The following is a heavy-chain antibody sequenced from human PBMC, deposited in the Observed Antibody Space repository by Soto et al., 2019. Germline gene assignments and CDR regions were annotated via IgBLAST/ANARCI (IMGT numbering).Heavy chain of an antibody. V-gene: IGHV3-21*01. Sequence: EVQLVESGGGLVKPGGSLRLSCAASGFTFSSYSMNWVRQAPGKGLEWVSSISSSSSYIYYADSVKGRFTISRDNAKNSLYLQINSLRAEDTAVYYCTRLGRFGGFDPWGQGTLVTVSS. D-gene: IGHD3-10*01. CDR1: GFTFSSYS. J-gene: IGHJ5*02. CDR3: TRLGRFGGFDP. CDR2: ISSSSSYI.